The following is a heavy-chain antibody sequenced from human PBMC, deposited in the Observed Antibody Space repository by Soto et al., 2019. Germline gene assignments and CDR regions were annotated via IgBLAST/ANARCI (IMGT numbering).Heavy chain of an antibody. CDR1: GFTFSSYG. CDR2: IWYDGSNK. V-gene: IGHV3-33*01. Sequence: GGSLRLSCAASGFTFSSYGMHWVRQAPGKGLEWVAVIWYDGSNKYYADSVKGRFPISRDNSKNTRYLQMNSLRAEDTAVYYCARDCPLVGATLCYWGQGTLVTVSS. CDR3: ARDCPLVGATLCY. J-gene: IGHJ4*02. D-gene: IGHD1-26*01.